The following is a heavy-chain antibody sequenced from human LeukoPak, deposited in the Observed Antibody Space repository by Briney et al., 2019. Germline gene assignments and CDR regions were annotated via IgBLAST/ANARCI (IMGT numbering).Heavy chain of an antibody. CDR2: ISAYNGNT. V-gene: IGHV1-18*01. CDR3: ARDPSNSSGFHPHSDY. J-gene: IGHJ4*02. D-gene: IGHD3-22*01. Sequence: ASVKVSCKASGYTFTNFGISWVRQAPGQGLEWMGWISAYNGNTNYAQRLQGRVTMTTDTSTSTAYMELRSLRSDDTAVYYCARDPSNSSGFHPHSDYWGQGTLVTVSS. CDR1: GYTFTNFG.